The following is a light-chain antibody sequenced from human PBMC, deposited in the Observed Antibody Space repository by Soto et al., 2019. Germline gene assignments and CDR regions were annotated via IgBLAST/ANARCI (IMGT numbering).Light chain of an antibody. CDR3: QQYGTSPQT. CDR2: GAS. V-gene: IGKV3-20*01. CDR1: QSVSSSY. J-gene: IGKJ1*01. Sequence: EIVLTQSPGTLPFSPGERATLSCRARQSVSSSYLAWYQQKPGQAPRPLVYGASSRATCIPDRFSGSGSGTDFTLTISSLEPEDVAVYYCQQYGTSPQTFGQGTKVEI.